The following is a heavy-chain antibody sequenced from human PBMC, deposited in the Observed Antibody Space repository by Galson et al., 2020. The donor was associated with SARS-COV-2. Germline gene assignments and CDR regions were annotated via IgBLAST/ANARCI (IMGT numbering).Heavy chain of an antibody. CDR2: INPNSGGT. CDR1: GYTFTGYY. D-gene: IGHD3-10*01. V-gene: IGHV1-2*02. Sequence: ASVKVSCKASGYTFTGYYMHWVRQAPGQGLEWMGWINPNSGGTNYAQKFQGRVTMTRDTSISTAYMELSRLRSDDTAVYYCARSRMSVVRGVMSVWFDPWGQGTLVTVSS. CDR3: ARSRMSVVRGVMSVWFDP. J-gene: IGHJ5*02.